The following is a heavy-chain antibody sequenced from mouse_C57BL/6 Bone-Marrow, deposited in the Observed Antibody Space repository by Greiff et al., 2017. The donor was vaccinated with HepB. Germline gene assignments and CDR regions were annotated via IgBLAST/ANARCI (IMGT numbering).Heavy chain of an antibody. CDR1: GYTFTDYY. CDR2: LGPGSGST. V-gene: IGHV1-77*01. D-gene: IGHD1-1*01. CDR3: ARNYGYAMDY. J-gene: IGHJ4*01. Sequence: QVQLQQSGAELVKPGASVKISCKASGYTFTDYYINWVKQRPGQGLEWIGKLGPGSGSTYYNEKFKGKATLTAEKSSSTAEMQLSSLTSEDSAVYFCARNYGYAMDYWGQGTSVTVSS.